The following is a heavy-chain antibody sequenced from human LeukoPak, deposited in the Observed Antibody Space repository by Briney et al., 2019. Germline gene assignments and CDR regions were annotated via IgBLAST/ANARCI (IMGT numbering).Heavy chain of an antibody. J-gene: IGHJ4*02. D-gene: IGHD1-26*01. CDR3: ATVGPSGSYDY. CDR2: ISANNGDT. CDR1: GYTFSSYG. Sequence: AASVKVSCKASGYTFSSYGITWVRQAPGQGLEWMGWISANNGDTNYAQKLQGRVIMTTDTSTSTAYMELRSLRSDDTAVYYCATVGPSGSYDYWGQGTLVTVSS. V-gene: IGHV1-18*01.